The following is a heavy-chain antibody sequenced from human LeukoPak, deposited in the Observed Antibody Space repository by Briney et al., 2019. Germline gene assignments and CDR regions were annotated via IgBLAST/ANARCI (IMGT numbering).Heavy chain of an antibody. CDR3: AKPISGGLAVTADWFDP. V-gene: IGHV3-23*01. Sequence: GGSLRLSCEASGFAFSFFAMSRLRQPPGKGLEWVSTINANSGTRSYAASVRGRFTISRDNSKNTVYLQLNTLRAEDAAVYYCAKPISGGLAVTADWFDPWGQGTLVVVSS. J-gene: IGHJ5*01. CDR1: GFAFSFFA. D-gene: IGHD6-19*01. CDR2: INANSGTR.